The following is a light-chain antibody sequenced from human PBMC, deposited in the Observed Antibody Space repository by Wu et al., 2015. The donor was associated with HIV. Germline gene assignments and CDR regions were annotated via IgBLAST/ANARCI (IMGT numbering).Light chain of an antibody. V-gene: IGKV3-15*01. CDR1: QSVNGN. CDR3: QQYNDWPLT. Sequence: EVVMTQSLVTLSVSPGERATLSCRASQSVNGNLAWYQQKPGQAPRLLIYGASDRATGIPARFSGSGSGTEFTLTISSLQSEDFAVYYCQQYNDWPLTFGGGTKVEIK. CDR2: GAS. J-gene: IGKJ4*01.